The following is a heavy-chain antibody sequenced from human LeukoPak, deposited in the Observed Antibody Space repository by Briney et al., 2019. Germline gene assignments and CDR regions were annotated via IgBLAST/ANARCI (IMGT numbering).Heavy chain of an antibody. Sequence: GGSLRLSCAASGFTFSSYSMNWVRQAPGKGLEWVASISSSRSYIYYADSVKGRFTISRDHARNSLYLQINSLRAEDTAVYSCARESVGYYDFWSGDAFDIWGQGTMVTVSS. CDR3: ARESVGYYDFWSGDAFDI. D-gene: IGHD3-3*01. V-gene: IGHV3-21*01. CDR1: GFTFSSYS. CDR2: ISSSRSYI. J-gene: IGHJ3*02.